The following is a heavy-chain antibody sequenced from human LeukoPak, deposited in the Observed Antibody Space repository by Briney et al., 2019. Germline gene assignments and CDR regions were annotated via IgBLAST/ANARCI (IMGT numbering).Heavy chain of an antibody. CDR2: IIPIFGTA. J-gene: IGHJ4*02. V-gene: IGHV1-69*01. CDR1: GGIFSSYA. CDR3: ARAKPVGPASLFDY. D-gene: IGHD1-26*01. Sequence: SVKVSCKASGGIFSSYAISWVRQAPGQGLEWMGAIIPIFGTAHYAQKFQGRVTITADESTSTAYMELSRLISEDTAVYYCARAKPVGPASLFDYWGQGTLVTVSS.